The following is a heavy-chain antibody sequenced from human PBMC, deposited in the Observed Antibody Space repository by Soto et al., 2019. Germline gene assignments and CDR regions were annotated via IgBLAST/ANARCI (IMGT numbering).Heavy chain of an antibody. V-gene: IGHV3-48*02. CDR2: ISSSSSTI. D-gene: IGHD1-26*01. J-gene: IGHJ5*02. Sequence: PGGSLRLSCAASGFTFSSYSMNWVRQAPGKGLEWVSYISSSSSTIYYADSVKGRFTISRDNAKNSLYLQMNSLRDEDTAVYYWARDSTSSMGATTSWFDPWGQGTLVTVSS. CDR3: ARDSTSSMGATTSWFDP. CDR1: GFTFSSYS.